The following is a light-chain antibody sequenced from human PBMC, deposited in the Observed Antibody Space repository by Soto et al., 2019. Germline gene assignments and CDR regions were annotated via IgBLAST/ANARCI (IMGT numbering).Light chain of an antibody. J-gene: IGKJ1*01. Sequence: EIVLTQSPGTLSLSPGERATLSCRASQSVDTFLVWYQQKPGQAPSLLIYAASIRAAGVPARFSGSGSGTEFTLTISSLQSEDFAVYFCQQYADWPKTFGQGTKVDIK. V-gene: IGKV3-15*01. CDR2: AAS. CDR1: QSVDTF. CDR3: QQYADWPKT.